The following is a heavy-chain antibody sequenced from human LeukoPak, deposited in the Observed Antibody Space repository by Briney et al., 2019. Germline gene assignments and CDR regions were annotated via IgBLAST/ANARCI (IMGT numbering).Heavy chain of an antibody. J-gene: IGHJ4*02. V-gene: IGHV4-59*12. CDR3: ARDGAYDGSDSDYGTLYYFDY. CDR2: IYYSGST. CDR1: GGSISSYY. Sequence: PSETLSLTCTVSGGSISSYYWSWIRQPPGKGLEWIGYIYYSGSTNYNPSLKSRVTISVDTSKNQFSLRLTSVTAADTTVYYCARDGAYDGSDSDYGTLYYFDYWGQGTLVTVSS. D-gene: IGHD3-22*01.